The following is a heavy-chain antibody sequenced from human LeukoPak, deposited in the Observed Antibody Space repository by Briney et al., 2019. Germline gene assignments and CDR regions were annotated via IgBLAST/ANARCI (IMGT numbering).Heavy chain of an antibody. Sequence: TGGSLRLSCVVYGFTSRSYVMHWVRRAPGKGLEWVAVISDDGSSKDYSDSVRGRVTISRDNSKNTVYLEMNSLRAEDTAVYYCAREWELRLFDYWGQGTLVTVSS. J-gene: IGHJ4*02. CDR2: ISDDGSSK. D-gene: IGHD1-26*01. CDR1: GFTSRSYV. CDR3: AREWELRLFDY. V-gene: IGHV3-30-3*01.